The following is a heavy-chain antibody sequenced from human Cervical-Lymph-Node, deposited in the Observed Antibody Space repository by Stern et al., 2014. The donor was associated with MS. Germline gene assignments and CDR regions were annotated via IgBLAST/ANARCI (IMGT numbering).Heavy chain of an antibody. J-gene: IGHJ4*02. CDR3: ARGGITGTTSFDY. D-gene: IGHD1-7*01. CDR2: MITNNVNT. V-gene: IGHV1-8*01. Sequence: VQLVESGAEVKKPGASVKVSCKASGYTFTSYDINWVRQATGQWLEWMGWMITNNVNTVYAQKVQGRVTMTRNTSISTAYMELSSLRSEDTAVFYCARGGITGTTSFDYWGQGTLVTVSS. CDR1: GYTFTSYD.